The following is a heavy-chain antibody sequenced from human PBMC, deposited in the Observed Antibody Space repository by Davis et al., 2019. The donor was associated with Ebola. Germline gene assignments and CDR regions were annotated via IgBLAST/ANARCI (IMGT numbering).Heavy chain of an antibody. V-gene: IGHV4-4*02. CDR2: ISYSGST. Sequence: SETLSLTCAVSGGSISSSHWWNWVRQPPGKGLEWIGYISYSGSTNSNPSLKSRVTVSVDTSKNQFSLKVTSVTAADTAVYYCTSSDSSLPWGKGTTVTVSS. CDR3: TSSDSSLP. CDR1: GGSISSSHW. D-gene: IGHD6-6*01. J-gene: IGHJ6*04.